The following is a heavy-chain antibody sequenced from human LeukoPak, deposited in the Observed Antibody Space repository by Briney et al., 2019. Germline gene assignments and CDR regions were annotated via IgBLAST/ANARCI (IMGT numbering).Heavy chain of an antibody. CDR2: ISSSSSTI. Sequence: GGSLRLSCAASGFTFSSYSMNWVRQAPGKGLEWVSYISSSSSTIYYADSVKGRFTISRDNAKNSLYLQMNSLRAEDTAVYYCARDSWDGSGSYPIYYYGMDVWGQGTTVTVSS. D-gene: IGHD3-10*01. J-gene: IGHJ6*02. CDR1: GFTFSSYS. V-gene: IGHV3-48*04. CDR3: ARDSWDGSGSYPIYYYGMDV.